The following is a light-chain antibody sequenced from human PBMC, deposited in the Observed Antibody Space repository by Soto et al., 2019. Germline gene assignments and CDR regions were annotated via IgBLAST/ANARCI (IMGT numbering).Light chain of an antibody. CDR2: QTS. CDR1: QSISSSF. CDR3: QQYGGSPLT. Sequence: EIVLTQSPGILSLSPGERASLSCGASQSISSSFLAWYQQKPGQAPRLLIYQTSIRAAGIPARFSASGTGTDFTLTIRLEPEDFAVYYCQQYGGSPLTFGGGTKVDIK. J-gene: IGKJ4*01. V-gene: IGKV3-20*01.